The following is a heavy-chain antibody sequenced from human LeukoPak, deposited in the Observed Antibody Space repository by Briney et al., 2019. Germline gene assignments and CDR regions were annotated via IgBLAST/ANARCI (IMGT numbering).Heavy chain of an antibody. CDR2: VYYSGSA. CDR3: ARDRFDDSSGYYYHNYFYMDV. Sequence: SETLSLTCTVSGGSITSSSYYWGWIRQPPGKGLEWIGSVYYSGSASYNPSLKSRVTISVATSKNQFSLRLSSVTAADTAMYYCARDRFDDSSGYYYHNYFYMDVWGKGTTVTVSS. J-gene: IGHJ6*03. CDR1: GGSITSSSYY. D-gene: IGHD3-22*01. V-gene: IGHV4-39*07.